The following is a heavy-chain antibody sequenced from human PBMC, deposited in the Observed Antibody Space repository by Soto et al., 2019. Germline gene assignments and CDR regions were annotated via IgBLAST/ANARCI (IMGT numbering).Heavy chain of an antibody. CDR1: GGSISSYY. CDR2: IYYSGST. D-gene: IGHD3-3*01. V-gene: IGHV4-59*01. Sequence: SETLSLTCTVSGGSISSYYWSWIRQPPGKGLEWIGYIYYSGSTNYNPSLKSRVTISVDTSKNQFSLKLSSVTAADTAVYYCARGEKPARRSGYQPYYYYYGMDVWGQGTTVTVSS. CDR3: ARGEKPARRSGYQPYYYYYGMDV. J-gene: IGHJ6*02.